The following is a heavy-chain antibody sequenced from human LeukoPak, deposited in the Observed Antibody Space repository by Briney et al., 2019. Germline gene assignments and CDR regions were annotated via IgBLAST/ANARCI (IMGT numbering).Heavy chain of an antibody. CDR1: GGSISSYY. V-gene: IGHV4-59*08. J-gene: IGHJ3*02. D-gene: IGHD3-3*01. Sequence: PSETLSLTCTVSGGSISSYYRSWIRQPPGKGLEWIGYIYYSGSTNYNPSLKSRVTISEDTSKNQFSLKLNSVTAADTAVYYCARTITIFGVVKDAFDIWGQGTMVTVSS. CDR3: ARTITIFGVVKDAFDI. CDR2: IYYSGST.